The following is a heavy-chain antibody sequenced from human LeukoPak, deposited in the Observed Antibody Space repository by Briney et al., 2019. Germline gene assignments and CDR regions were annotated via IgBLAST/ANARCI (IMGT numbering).Heavy chain of an antibody. CDR2: IFYSGST. Sequence: SETLSLTCTVSGGSISPYYWCWIRQPPGKDLEWIAFIFYSGSTRYNPSLTGRVTISVDTSKNQFSLRLSSVTAADTAVYYCARHGVAPPHYFDYWGQGALVTVSS. CDR3: ARHGVAPPHYFDY. D-gene: IGHD2-8*01. CDR1: GGSISPYY. V-gene: IGHV4-59*08. J-gene: IGHJ4*02.